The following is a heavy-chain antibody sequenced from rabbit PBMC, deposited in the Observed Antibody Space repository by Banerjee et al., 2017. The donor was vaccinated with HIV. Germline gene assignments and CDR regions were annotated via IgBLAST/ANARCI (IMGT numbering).Heavy chain of an antibody. CDR2: IYVGSSGST. CDR1: GFDLSSNYH. Sequence: GFDLSSNYHMCWVRQAPGKGLEWIACIYVGSSGSTYYASWAKGRFTISKTSSTTVTLQMTSLTVADTASYFCARDLAGVIGWNFNLWGQGTLVTVS. CDR3: ARDLAGVIGWNFNL. J-gene: IGHJ4*01. D-gene: IGHD4-1*01. V-gene: IGHV1S40*01.